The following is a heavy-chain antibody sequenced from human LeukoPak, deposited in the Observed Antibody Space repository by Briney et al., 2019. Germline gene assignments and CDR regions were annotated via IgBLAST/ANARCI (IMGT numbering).Heavy chain of an antibody. V-gene: IGHV1-69*13. CDR1: GGTFSSYA. Sequence: GASVKVSCKASGGTFSSYAISWVRQAPGQGLEWMGGIIPIFGTANYAQKFQGRVTITADESTSTAYMELSSLRSEDTAVYYCARGYCSSTSCYRRYWFDPWGQGTLVTVSS. J-gene: IGHJ5*02. D-gene: IGHD2-2*01. CDR3: ARGYCSSTSCYRRYWFDP. CDR2: IIPIFGTA.